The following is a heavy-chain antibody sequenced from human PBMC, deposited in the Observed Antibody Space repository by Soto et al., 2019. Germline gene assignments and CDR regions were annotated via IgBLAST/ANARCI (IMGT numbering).Heavy chain of an antibody. J-gene: IGHJ4*02. CDR3: AADTLQKAV. CDR2: IVVGNGKT. CDR1: GFTFSTSA. Sequence: SVKVSCKTSGFTFSTSAVQWVRQARGQRLEWIGWIVVGNGKTNYAQKFQDRVTITRDTSTSTSYLEMSGLTSADTAVYYCAADTLQKAVWGQGTLVTVSS. V-gene: IGHV1-58*01. D-gene: IGHD3-10*01.